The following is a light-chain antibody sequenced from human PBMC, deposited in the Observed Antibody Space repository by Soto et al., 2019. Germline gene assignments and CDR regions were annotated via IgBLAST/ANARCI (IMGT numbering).Light chain of an antibody. CDR3: ETWDSKTWV. Sequence: QPVLTQSSSASASLGSSVKLTCTLSTGHSSYIIGWHQQQPGKAPRYLMKVEGSGSYNKGSGVPDRFSGSSSGADRYLTISNLHFEDEADYYCETWDSKTWVFGGGTKLTVL. J-gene: IGLJ3*02. V-gene: IGLV4-60*02. CDR2: VEGSGSY. CDR1: TGHSSYI.